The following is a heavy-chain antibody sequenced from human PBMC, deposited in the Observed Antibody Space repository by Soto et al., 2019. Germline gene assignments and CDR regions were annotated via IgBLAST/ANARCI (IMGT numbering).Heavy chain of an antibody. Sequence: GGSLRLSCAASGFNFITYSLSWVRQAPGKGLEWVASISSSAVYIDYADSVKGRFTISRDNANNSLYLQMNSLRAEDTAVYYCARDLRDSSGYYSDYWGQGTLVTVSS. CDR2: ISSSAVYI. J-gene: IGHJ4*02. D-gene: IGHD3-22*01. V-gene: IGHV3-21*01. CDR1: GFNFITYS. CDR3: ARDLRDSSGYYSDY.